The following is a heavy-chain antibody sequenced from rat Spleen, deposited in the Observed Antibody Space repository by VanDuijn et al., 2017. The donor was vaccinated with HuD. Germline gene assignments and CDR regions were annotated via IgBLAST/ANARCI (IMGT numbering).Heavy chain of an antibody. Sequence: EVQLVESGGGLVQPGRSLKLSCAASGFTFSNYGMYWIRQAPTKGLEWVATIIYDGSSTYYRDSVKGRFTISRDNAKSTLYLQLNSLRSEDTATYYCARVITTVVTPFDYWGQGIMVTVSS. CDR2: IIYDGSST. V-gene: IGHV5-29*01. D-gene: IGHD1-1*01. CDR1: GFTFSNYG. J-gene: IGHJ2*01. CDR3: ARVITTVVTPFDY.